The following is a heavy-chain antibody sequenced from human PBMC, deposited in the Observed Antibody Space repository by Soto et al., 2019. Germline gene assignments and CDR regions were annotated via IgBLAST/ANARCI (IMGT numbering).Heavy chain of an antibody. V-gene: IGHV4-4*07. CDR1: GGSISSYY. D-gene: IGHD6-6*01. CDR3: ARVDGDSSSLRWFDP. CDR2: IYTSGST. Sequence: QVQLQESGPGLVKPSETLSLTCTVSGGSISSYYWSWIRQPAGKGLEWIGRIYTSGSTNYNPSLKSRVTMSVDTCKNQFSLKLTSVTAADTAVYYCARVDGDSSSLRWFDPWGQGTLVTVSS. J-gene: IGHJ5*02.